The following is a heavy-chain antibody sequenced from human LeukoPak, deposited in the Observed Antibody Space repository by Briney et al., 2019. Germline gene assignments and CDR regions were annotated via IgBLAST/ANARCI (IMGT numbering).Heavy chain of an antibody. J-gene: IGHJ1*01. D-gene: IGHD4-11*01. Sequence: GGSLRLSCAASGSFTFSNYWMNWLRQAPGRGLEWVANINQDGSSIYYVDSVEGRFTISRDNAKNSLYPQMNSLRAGDTAVYYCEVYSAWGQGTLVTVSS. CDR3: EVYSA. CDR1: GSFTFSNYW. V-gene: IGHV3-7*01. CDR2: INQDGSSI.